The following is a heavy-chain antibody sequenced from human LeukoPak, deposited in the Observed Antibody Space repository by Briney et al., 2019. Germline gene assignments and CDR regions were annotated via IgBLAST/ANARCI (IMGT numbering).Heavy chain of an antibody. CDR2: ISYDGSNK. D-gene: IGHD3-16*01. Sequence: PGRSLRLSCAASGFTFSSYAMHWVRQAPGKGLEWVAVISYDGSNKYYADSVKGRFTISRDNSKNTLYLQMNSLRAEDMAVYYCARGGEGYFDYWGQGTLVTVSS. CDR1: GFTFSSYA. CDR3: ARGGEGYFDY. J-gene: IGHJ4*02. V-gene: IGHV3-30-3*01.